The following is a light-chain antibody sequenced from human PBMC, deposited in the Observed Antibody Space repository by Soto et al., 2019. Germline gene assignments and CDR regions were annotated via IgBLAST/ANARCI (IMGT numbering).Light chain of an antibody. CDR2: GNG. CDR3: CSYAAYNKWM. Sequence: QSVLTQPPSVSGAPGQRVTISCTGGSSNIGAGYNVHWYQQLPGTAPKLLIYGNGNRPSGVPDRFSGSKSGTSASLAITGLQAEDEADYYCCSYAAYNKWMFGGGTKLTVL. CDR1: SSNIGAGYN. V-gene: IGLV1-40*01. J-gene: IGLJ3*02.